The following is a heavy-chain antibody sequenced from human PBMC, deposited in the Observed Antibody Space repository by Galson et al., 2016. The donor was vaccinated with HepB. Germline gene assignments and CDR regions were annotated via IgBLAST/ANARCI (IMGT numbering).Heavy chain of an antibody. Sequence: SLRLSCAASGLSFSNSDMSWVRQAPGQGLEWVSHIGSSGIITYYADSVRGRFTISRDNSKSTLNLQMHNLRDEDTAVYDCAGLLIWGQGTKVTASS. CDR3: AGLLI. D-gene: IGHD3-3*01. CDR2: IGSSGIIT. CDR1: GLSFSNSD. J-gene: IGHJ3*02. V-gene: IGHV3-23*01.